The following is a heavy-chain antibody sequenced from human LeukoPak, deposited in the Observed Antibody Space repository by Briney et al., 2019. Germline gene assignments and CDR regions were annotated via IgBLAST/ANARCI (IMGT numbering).Heavy chain of an antibody. Sequence: VSVKVSCKASGYTFTSYDINWVRQATGQGLEWMGWMNPNSGNTGYAQKLQGRVTMTTDTSTSTAYMELRSLRSDDTAVYYCARDQTIAVAGPFDPWGQGTLVTVSS. CDR3: ARDQTIAVAGPFDP. D-gene: IGHD6-19*01. CDR1: GYTFTSYD. CDR2: MNPNSGNT. J-gene: IGHJ5*02. V-gene: IGHV1-8*01.